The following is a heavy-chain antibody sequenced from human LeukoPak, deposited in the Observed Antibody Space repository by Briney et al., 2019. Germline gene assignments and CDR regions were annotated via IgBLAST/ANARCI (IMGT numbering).Heavy chain of an antibody. Sequence: GGSLRLSCAASGFTFSSYGMHWVRQAPGKGLEWVAFIRYDGSNKYYADSVKGRFTISRDNSKNTLYLQMNSLRAEDTAVYYCAKVKASNYVGAFDYWGQGTLVTVSS. J-gene: IGHJ4*02. CDR1: GFTFSSYG. CDR2: IRYDGSNK. V-gene: IGHV3-30*02. CDR3: AKVKASNYVGAFDY. D-gene: IGHD4-11*01.